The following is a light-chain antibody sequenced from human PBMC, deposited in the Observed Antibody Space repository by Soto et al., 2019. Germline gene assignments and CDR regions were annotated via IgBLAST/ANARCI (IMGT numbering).Light chain of an antibody. V-gene: IGLV2-14*03. Sequence: QSALTQVASVSASPGQSITISCTVTSSDVGGHNYVSWYQQHPGKAPKLMIYNVDYRPSGVSNRFSGSKSGNTASLTISGLQADDEAYYYCSSYADSSTVVFGGGTKLTVL. CDR1: SSDVGGHNY. CDR2: NVD. J-gene: IGLJ2*01. CDR3: SSYADSSTVV.